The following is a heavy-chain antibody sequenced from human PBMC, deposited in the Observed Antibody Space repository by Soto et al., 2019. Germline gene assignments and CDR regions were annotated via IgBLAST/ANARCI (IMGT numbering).Heavy chain of an antibody. V-gene: IGHV4-39*01. Sequence: SETLSLTCTVSGGSISSSSYYWGWIRQPPGKGLEWIGSIYYSGSTYYNPSLKSRVTISVDTSKNQFSLKLSSVTAAATAVYYCARFNVFWSGYYTGILGYFDYWGQGTLVTVSS. D-gene: IGHD3-3*01. CDR2: IYYSGST. J-gene: IGHJ4*02. CDR1: GGSISSSSYY. CDR3: ARFNVFWSGYYTGILGYFDY.